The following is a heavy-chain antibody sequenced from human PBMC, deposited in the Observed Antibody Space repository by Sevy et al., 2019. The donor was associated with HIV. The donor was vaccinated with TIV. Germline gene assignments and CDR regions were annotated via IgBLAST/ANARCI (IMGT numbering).Heavy chain of an antibody. CDR3: AKGFCSGGSCPRDYYYYGMDV. Sequence: GGSLRLSCAASGFTFSTYAMNWVRQAPGKGLEWVSSISGSGRYTYYADSVEGRFTISSDSSKNTLYLQMNSLRADDTAVYYCAKGFCSGGSCPRDYYYYGMDVWGQGTTVTVSS. J-gene: IGHJ6*02. CDR2: ISGSGRYT. CDR1: GFTFSTYA. D-gene: IGHD2-15*01. V-gene: IGHV3-23*01.